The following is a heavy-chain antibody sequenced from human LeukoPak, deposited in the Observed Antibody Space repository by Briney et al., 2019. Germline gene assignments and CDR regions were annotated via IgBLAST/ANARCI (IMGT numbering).Heavy chain of an antibody. D-gene: IGHD6-19*01. Sequence: SETLSLTCTVSGGSISSYYWSWIRQPPGEGLERIGYIYYSGSTNYNPSLKSRVTISVDTSKNQFSLKLSSVTAADTAVYYCARGNSGWYGYYFDYWGQGTLVTVSS. CDR3: ARGNSGWYGYYFDY. CDR1: GGSISSYY. J-gene: IGHJ4*02. V-gene: IGHV4-59*01. CDR2: IYYSGST.